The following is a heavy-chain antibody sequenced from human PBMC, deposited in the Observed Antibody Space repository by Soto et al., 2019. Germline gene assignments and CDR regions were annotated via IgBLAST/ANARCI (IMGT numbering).Heavy chain of an antibody. CDR3: ARAEDYYDSSGYGGPADAFDI. D-gene: IGHD3-22*01. CDR1: GGSISSSNW. CDR2: IYHSGST. Sequence: SETLSLTCAVSGGSISSSNWWSWVRQPPGKGLEWIGEIYHSGSTNYNPSLKSRVTISVDKSKNQFSLKLSSVTAADTAVYYCARAEDYYDSSGYGGPADAFDICGQGTMVTVSS. J-gene: IGHJ3*02. V-gene: IGHV4-4*02.